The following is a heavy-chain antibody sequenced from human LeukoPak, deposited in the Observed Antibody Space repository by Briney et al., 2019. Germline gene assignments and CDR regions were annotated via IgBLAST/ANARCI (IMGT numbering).Heavy chain of an antibody. D-gene: IGHD4-17*01. CDR3: AKGQSISATVTFFDS. CDR2: LKQDGSEE. Sequence: GGSLRLSCAASGFTFSTYWMSWVRQAPGKGLEWVANLKQDGSEEYYVDSVKGRFTISRDNAKNTLYLQMNSLRAEDTAVYYCAKGQSISATVTFFDSWGQGTLVTVSS. J-gene: IGHJ4*02. CDR1: GFTFSTYW. V-gene: IGHV3-7*03.